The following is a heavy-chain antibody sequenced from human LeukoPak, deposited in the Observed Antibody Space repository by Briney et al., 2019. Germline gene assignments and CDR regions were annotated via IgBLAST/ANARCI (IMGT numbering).Heavy chain of an antibody. J-gene: IGHJ4*02. CDR1: GGSISSSSYY. CDR3: VREILYCSGGSCYRGPFDN. CDR2: IYYSGST. Sequence: PSETLSLTCTVSGGSISSSSYYWGWIRQPPGKGLEWIGYIYYSGSTYYNPSLKSRVTISVDTSKNQFSLKLSSVTAADTAVYYCVREILYCSGGSCYRGPFDNWGQGTLVTVSA. V-gene: IGHV4-31*03. D-gene: IGHD2-15*01.